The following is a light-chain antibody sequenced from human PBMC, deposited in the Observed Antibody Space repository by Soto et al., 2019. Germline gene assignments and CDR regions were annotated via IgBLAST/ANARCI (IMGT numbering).Light chain of an antibody. J-gene: IGKJ5*01. CDR1: QIISSY. Sequence: ETVLTQSPATLSLSPGERATLSCRASQIISSYLAWYQEKPGQTPRLLIYDASNRATGIPARFSGSGSGTDFTLTISSLEPEDFAVYYCQQRSNWPPITFGQGTRLEI. CDR2: DAS. V-gene: IGKV3-11*01. CDR3: QQRSNWPPIT.